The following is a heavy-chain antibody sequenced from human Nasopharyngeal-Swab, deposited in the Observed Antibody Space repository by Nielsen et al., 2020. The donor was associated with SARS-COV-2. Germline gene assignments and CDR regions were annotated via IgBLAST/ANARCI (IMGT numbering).Heavy chain of an antibody. D-gene: IGHD3-10*01. CDR1: GYPFTSYA. J-gene: IGHJ5*02. CDR3: ARDYNRPNWFDP. Sequence: ASVKVSCKASGYPFTSYAMHWVRQAPGQRLEWMGWINADNDNTKYSEKFQGRVTITRDTSASTVYMELSSLRSEDTAVYYCARDYNRPNWFDPWGQGTLVTVSS. V-gene: IGHV1-3*01. CDR2: INADNDNT.